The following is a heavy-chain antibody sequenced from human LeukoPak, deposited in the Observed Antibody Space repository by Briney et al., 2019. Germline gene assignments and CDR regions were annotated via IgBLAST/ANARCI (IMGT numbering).Heavy chain of an antibody. Sequence: ASVKVSCKASGYTFTSYYMHWVRQAPGQGLEWMGIINPSGGSTSYAQKFQGRVTMTRDTSTSTVYMELSSLRSKDTAVYYCARDEGKVVVVPAFPDYWGQGTLVTVSS. CDR2: INPSGGST. J-gene: IGHJ4*02. CDR3: ARDEGKVVVVPAFPDY. D-gene: IGHD2-2*01. CDR1: GYTFTSYY. V-gene: IGHV1-46*03.